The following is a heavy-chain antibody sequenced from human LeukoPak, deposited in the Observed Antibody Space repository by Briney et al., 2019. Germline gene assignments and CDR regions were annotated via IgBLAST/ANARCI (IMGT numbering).Heavy chain of an antibody. CDR2: INPSDGTT. J-gene: IGHJ4*02. V-gene: IGHV1-46*01. D-gene: IGHD3-9*01. CDR1: GYIFTSYY. Sequence: ASVKVSCKASGYIFTSYYIHWVRQARGQGLEWMGRINPSDGTTNFAQKFQGRVTMTRNTSISTAYMELSSLRSEDTAVYYCARGITGVLRYFDWLSSANYFDYWGQGTLVTVSS. CDR3: ARGITGVLRYFDWLSSANYFDY.